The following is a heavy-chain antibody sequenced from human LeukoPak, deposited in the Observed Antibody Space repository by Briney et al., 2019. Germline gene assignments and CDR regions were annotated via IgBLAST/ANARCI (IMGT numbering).Heavy chain of an antibody. Sequence: PGRSLRLSCAASGFTFSSYAMHWVRQAPGKGLEWVAVISYDGSNKYYADSVKGRFTISRDNSKNTLYLQMNSLRAEDTAVYYCASAARNDISTGYHQNDYWGQGTLVTVSS. CDR1: GFTFSSYA. V-gene: IGHV3-30-3*01. J-gene: IGHJ4*02. CDR3: ASAARNDISTGYHQNDY. CDR2: ISYDGSNK. D-gene: IGHD3-9*01.